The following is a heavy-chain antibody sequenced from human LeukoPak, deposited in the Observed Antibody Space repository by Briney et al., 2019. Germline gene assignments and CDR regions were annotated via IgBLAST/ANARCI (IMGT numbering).Heavy chain of an antibody. D-gene: IGHD6-19*01. CDR1: GFTFSSYG. CDR2: IRYDGSNK. Sequence: GGSLRLSCAVSGFTFSSYGMHWVRQAPGKGLEWVAFIRYDGSNKYYADSVKGRFTISRDNSKNTLYLQMNSLRAEDTAVYYCAKDQVAVAGTSYFNWFDPWGQGTLVTVSS. V-gene: IGHV3-30*02. J-gene: IGHJ5*02. CDR3: AKDQVAVAGTSYFNWFDP.